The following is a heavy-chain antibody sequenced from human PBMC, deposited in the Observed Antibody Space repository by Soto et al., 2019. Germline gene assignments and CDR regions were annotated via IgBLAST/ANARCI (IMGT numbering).Heavy chain of an antibody. J-gene: IGHJ6*03. CDR1: GFTFSDYY. CDR3: ARMVTMVRGVTLLHYYYYMDV. Sequence: GGSLRLSCVASGFTFSDYYMSWIRQAPGKGLEWVSYISSSGSTIYYADSVKGRFTISRDNAKNSLYLQMNSLRAEDTAVYYCARMVTMVRGVTLLHYYYYMDVWGKGTTVTVSS. V-gene: IGHV3-11*01. CDR2: ISSSGSTI. D-gene: IGHD3-10*01.